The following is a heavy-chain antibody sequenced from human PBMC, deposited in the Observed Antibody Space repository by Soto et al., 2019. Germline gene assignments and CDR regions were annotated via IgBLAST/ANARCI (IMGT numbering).Heavy chain of an antibody. J-gene: IGHJ6*02. CDR2: IDPSDSYT. CDR3: ARRPGTTRGYYHYYGMDV. V-gene: IGHV5-10-1*01. CDR1: GYSFTSYW. Sequence: GESLKISCKGSGYSFTSYWISWVRQMPGKGLEWMWRIDPSDSYTNYSPSFQGHVTISADKSISTAYLQWSSLKASDTAMYYCARRPGTTRGYYHYYGMDVWGQGTTLTVSS. D-gene: IGHD4-17*01.